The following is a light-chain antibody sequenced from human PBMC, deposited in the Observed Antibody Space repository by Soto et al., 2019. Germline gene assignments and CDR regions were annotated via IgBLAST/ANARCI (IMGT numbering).Light chain of an antibody. CDR2: AAS. CDR3: QQLNSYPLT. J-gene: IGKJ1*01. Sequence: DIQLTQSPPFLSASVGDRVTITCRASQGISSFLAWYQQKPGKAPKLLIYAASTLQSGVPSRFSGSGXWXXXXLXISXLXPXDFATYYFQQLNSYPLTFGQGTNVEIK. V-gene: IGKV1-9*01. CDR1: QGISSF.